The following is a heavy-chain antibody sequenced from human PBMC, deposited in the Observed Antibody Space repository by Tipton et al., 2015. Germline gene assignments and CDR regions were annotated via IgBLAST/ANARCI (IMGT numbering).Heavy chain of an antibody. V-gene: IGHV4-4*02. CDR3: ARLWSYDFWSGTSYSFDY. D-gene: IGHD3-3*01. CDR2: IYHRGNT. J-gene: IGHJ4*02. Sequence: TLSLTCVVSGGSISTTTWWSWVRQSPGKGLEWIGTIYHRGNTYYNPSLKSRVTIAVDTSKNQFSLRLSSVTAADTAVYHCARLWSYDFWSGTSYSFDYWGQGTLVTVSS. CDR1: GGSISTTTW.